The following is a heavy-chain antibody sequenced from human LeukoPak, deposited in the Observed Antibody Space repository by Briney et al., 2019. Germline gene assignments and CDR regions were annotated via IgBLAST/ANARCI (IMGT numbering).Heavy chain of an antibody. J-gene: IGHJ6*03. Sequence: SETLSLTCTVSGGSINSYYWSWIRQTPGKGLEWIGYIYYSGSTNYNPSLKSRVTISVDTSKNQFSLKLSSVTAADTAVYFCARAPYGSATNNYYMDVWGKGTTVTVSS. CDR2: IYYSGST. CDR1: GGSINSYY. V-gene: IGHV4-59*01. CDR3: ARAPYGSATNNYYMDV. D-gene: IGHD3-10*01.